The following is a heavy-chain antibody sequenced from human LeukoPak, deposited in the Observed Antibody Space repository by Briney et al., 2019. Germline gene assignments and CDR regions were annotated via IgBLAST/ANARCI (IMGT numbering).Heavy chain of an antibody. CDR2: ISSSSSYI. V-gene: IGHV3-21*04. J-gene: IGHJ4*02. CDR3: ARVAYSGSYCADC. Sequence: GGSLRLSCAASGFTFSSYSMNWVRQAPGKGLEWVSSISSSSSYIYYADSVKGRFTISRDNAKNSLYLQMNSLRAEDTALYYCARVAYSGSYCADCWGQGTLVTVSS. CDR1: GFTFSSYS. D-gene: IGHD1-26*01.